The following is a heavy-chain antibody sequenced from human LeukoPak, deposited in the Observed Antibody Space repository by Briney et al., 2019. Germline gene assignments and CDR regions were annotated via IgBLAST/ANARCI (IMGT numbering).Heavy chain of an antibody. CDR1: GGSFSGYY. J-gene: IGHJ4*02. V-gene: IGHV4-34*01. Sequence: SETLSLTSAVYGGSFSGYYWSWIPQPPGQGLEWIVEINHSGSINYNPSLKSRVTISIDTSKNQFSLKLSSVTAADTAVYYCASPDCSGGSCQSGVFGYWGQGTLVTVSS. D-gene: IGHD2-15*01. CDR3: ASPDCSGGSCQSGVFGY. CDR2: INHSGSI.